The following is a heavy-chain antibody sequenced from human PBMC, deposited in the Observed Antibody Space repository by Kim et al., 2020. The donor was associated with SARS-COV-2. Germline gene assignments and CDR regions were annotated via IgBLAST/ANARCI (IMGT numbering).Heavy chain of an antibody. Sequence: GESLKISCQGSGYTFTNYWIGWVRQKPGKGLEWMGIIYPDVSDTTYSPSFQGQVTISADKSRNIAYLQWSSLKASDTAIYYCARSFYGSRTYYFDYWGQGTLVTVSS. CDR2: IYPDVSDT. CDR1: GYTFTNYW. J-gene: IGHJ4*02. V-gene: IGHV5-51*01. D-gene: IGHD3-10*01. CDR3: ARSFYGSRTYYFDY.